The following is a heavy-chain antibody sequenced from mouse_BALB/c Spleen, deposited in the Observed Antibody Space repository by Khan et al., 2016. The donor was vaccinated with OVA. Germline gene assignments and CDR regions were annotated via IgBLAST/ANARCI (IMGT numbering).Heavy chain of an antibody. CDR1: GFTFTDYY. CDR3: AMEWDDGGLAY. CDR2: ISNRGTTT. J-gene: IGHJ3*01. Sequence: EVELVESGGGFMQPGGSLKLSCATSGFTFTDYYMYWVRQTPEKRLEWVAHISNRGTTTYYSDTLRGRFTISRDKAKNTLHLQISRLKSDDTARDYCAMEWDDGGLAYWGQGTLVTVSA. D-gene: IGHD2-3*01. V-gene: IGHV5-12*02.